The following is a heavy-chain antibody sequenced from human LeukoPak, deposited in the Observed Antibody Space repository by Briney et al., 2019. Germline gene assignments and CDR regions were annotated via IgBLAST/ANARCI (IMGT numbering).Heavy chain of an antibody. CDR3: ARDPFAAAGTGGGWFDP. Sequence: PSETLSLTCTVSGGSISSTNYYWGWIRQPPGKGLEWIGSIYYSGSTYYNPSLRSRVTISVDTSKNQFSLKLSSVTAADTAVYYCARDPFAAAGTGGGWFDPWGQGTLVAVSS. CDR2: IYYSGST. V-gene: IGHV4-39*07. CDR1: GGSISSTNYY. D-gene: IGHD6-13*01. J-gene: IGHJ5*02.